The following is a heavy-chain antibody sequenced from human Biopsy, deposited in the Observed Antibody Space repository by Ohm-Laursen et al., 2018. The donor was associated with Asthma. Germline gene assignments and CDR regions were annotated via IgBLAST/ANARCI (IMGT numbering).Heavy chain of an antibody. CDR2: ITGSGGST. CDR3: AKDWSWNYVYAFDI. CDR1: GFTFSDYY. Sequence: SLRLSCAASGFTFSDYYMSWIRQAPGKGLEWVSLITGSGGSTYYADSVKGRFTISRDNSKNTLYLQMNSLRAEDTAVYYCAKDWSWNYVYAFDIWGQGTMVTVSS. J-gene: IGHJ3*02. V-gene: IGHV3-23*01. D-gene: IGHD1-7*01.